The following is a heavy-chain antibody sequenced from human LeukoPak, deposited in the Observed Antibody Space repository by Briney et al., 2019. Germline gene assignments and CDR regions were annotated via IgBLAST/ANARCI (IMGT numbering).Heavy chain of an antibody. CDR1: GGSISTYY. V-gene: IGHV4-59*12. Sequence: SETLSLTCTVSGGSISTYYWGWIRQPPGKGLEWIGYIYHSGSTYYNPSLKSRVTISVDRSKNQFSLKLSSVTAADTAVYYCATYASSSSGVFDYWGQGTLVTVSS. CDR3: ATYASSSSGVFDY. CDR2: IYHSGST. D-gene: IGHD6-6*01. J-gene: IGHJ4*02.